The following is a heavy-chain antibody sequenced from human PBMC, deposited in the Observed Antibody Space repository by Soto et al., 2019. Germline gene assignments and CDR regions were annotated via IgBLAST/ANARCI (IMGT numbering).Heavy chain of an antibody. CDR3: ARGVYCSGGSCYGVFDY. V-gene: IGHV3-30-3*01. J-gene: IGHJ4*02. CDR2: ISYDGSNK. D-gene: IGHD2-15*01. CDR1: GFTFSSYA. Sequence: LRLSCAASGFTFSSYAMHWVRQAPGKGLEWVAVISYDGSNKYYADSVKGRFTISRDNSKNTLYLQMNSLRAEDTAVYYCARGVYCSGGSCYGVFDYWGQGTLVTVSS.